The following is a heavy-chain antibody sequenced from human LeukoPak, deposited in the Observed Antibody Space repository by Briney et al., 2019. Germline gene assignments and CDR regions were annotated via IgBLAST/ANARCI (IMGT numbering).Heavy chain of an antibody. D-gene: IGHD3-22*01. CDR3: ARDYYDTTGYYSLDS. CDR1: GVSVTGSSYY. J-gene: IGHJ4*02. V-gene: IGHV4-31*03. CDR2: ISYSGST. Sequence: PSETLSLTCTVSGVSVTGSSYYWSWIRQHPGKGLEWIGYISYSGSTRYHPSLRSRVAISLDTSKNQFSLQLSSVTAADTAMYFCARDYYDTTGYYSLDSWGRGSLVTVSS.